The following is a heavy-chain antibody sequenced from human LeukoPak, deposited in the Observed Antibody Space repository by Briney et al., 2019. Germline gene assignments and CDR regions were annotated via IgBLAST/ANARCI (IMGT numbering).Heavy chain of an antibody. J-gene: IGHJ6*02. CDR2: IYYSGST. CDR3: ARTIPYYYYGMDV. Sequence: SETLSLTCTVSGGSISSYYWSWIRQPPGKGLEWIGYIYYSGSTNYNPSLKSRVTISVDTSKYQFSLKLSSVTAADTAVYYCARTIPYYYYGMDVWGQGTTVTVSS. V-gene: IGHV4-59*08. CDR1: GGSISSYY. D-gene: IGHD5-24*01.